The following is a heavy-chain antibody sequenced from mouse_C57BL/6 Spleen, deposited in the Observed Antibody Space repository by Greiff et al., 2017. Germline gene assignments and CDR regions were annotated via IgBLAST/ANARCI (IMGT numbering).Heavy chain of an antibody. J-gene: IGHJ2*01. D-gene: IGHD3-1*01. CDR2: INPGSGGT. Sequence: VQLVESGAELVRPGTSVKVSCKASGYAFTNYLIEWVKQRPGQGLEWIGVINPGSGGTNYNEKFKGKATLTADKSSSTAYMQLSSLTSEDSAVYFCARSSSGYYFDYWGQGTTLTVSS. V-gene: IGHV1-54*01. CDR1: GYAFTNYL. CDR3: ARSSSGYYFDY.